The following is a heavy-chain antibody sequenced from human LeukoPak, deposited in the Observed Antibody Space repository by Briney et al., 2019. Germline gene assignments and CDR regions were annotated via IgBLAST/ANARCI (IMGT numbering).Heavy chain of an antibody. CDR2: IIPIFGTA. J-gene: IGHJ2*01. D-gene: IGHD2-8*01. CDR3: ARVVSTNVVSVMVATRLTGYFDL. CDR1: GDTFSSYA. V-gene: IGHV1-69*13. Sequence: ASVKVSCKASGDTFSSYAISWVRQAPGQGLEWMGGIIPIFGTANYAQKFQGRVTITADESMSTAYMELSSLRSEDTAVYYCARVVSTNVVSVMVATRLTGYFDLWGRGTLVTVSS.